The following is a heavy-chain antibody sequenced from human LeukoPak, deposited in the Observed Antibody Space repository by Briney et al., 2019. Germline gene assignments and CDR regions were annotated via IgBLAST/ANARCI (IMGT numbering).Heavy chain of an antibody. J-gene: IGHJ6*02. CDR2: ISSSSSTI. CDR1: GFTFSSHS. D-gene: IGHD6-13*01. CDR3: ARDGIAAAPTAEYYYYYGMDV. V-gene: IGHV3-48*01. Sequence: GGSLRLSCAASGFTFSSHSMNWVRQAPGKGLEWVSYISSSSSTIYYADSVKGRFTISRDNAKNSLYLQMNSLRAEDTAVYYCARDGIAAAPTAEYYYYYGMDVWGQGTTVTVSS.